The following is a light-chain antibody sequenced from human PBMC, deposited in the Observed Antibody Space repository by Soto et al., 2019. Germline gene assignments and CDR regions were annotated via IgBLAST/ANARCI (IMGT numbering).Light chain of an antibody. CDR3: SSFAGSNNLM. J-gene: IGLJ3*02. CDR2: EVT. V-gene: IGLV2-8*01. CDR1: SSDISDYDF. Sequence: QSVLTQPPSTSGSPGQSVTISCTGTSSDISDYDFVSWYQQHPGKAPKLIIYEVTKRPSGVPDRLSGSKSGNTASLTVSGLQAEDEAVYHCSSFAGSNNLMFGGGTKLTVL.